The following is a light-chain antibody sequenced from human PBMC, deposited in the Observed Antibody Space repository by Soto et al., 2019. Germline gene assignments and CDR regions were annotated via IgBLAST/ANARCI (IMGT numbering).Light chain of an antibody. V-gene: IGKV1-12*01. CDR2: AAS. CDR3: QQYYSFPLT. J-gene: IGKJ4*01. Sequence: DIHITHAPSSGXASXVDSVTITXXASQGISSWLAWYQQKPGKAPRLLIHAASTLQSGVPSRFSGSGSGTDFTLTISCLQSEDFATYYCQQYYSFPLTFGGGTKVDIK. CDR1: QGISSW.